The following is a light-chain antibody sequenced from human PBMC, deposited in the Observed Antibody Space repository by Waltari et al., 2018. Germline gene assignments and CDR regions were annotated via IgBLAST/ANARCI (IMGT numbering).Light chain of an antibody. CDR2: NNN. CDR3: AAWDDSLIGVV. CDR1: SPNIGSNT. J-gene: IGLJ2*01. V-gene: IGLV1-44*01. Sequence: QSLLTQPPSASGTPGQRVTISCSGSSPNIGSNTVNWYQHLPGTAPKLLIYNNNQRPSGVPDRFSGSKSGTSASLAISGLQSADEADYYCAAWDDSLIGVVFGGGTKLTVL.